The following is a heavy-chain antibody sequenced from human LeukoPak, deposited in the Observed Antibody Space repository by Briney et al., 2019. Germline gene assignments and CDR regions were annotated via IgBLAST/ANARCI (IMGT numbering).Heavy chain of an antibody. J-gene: IGHJ4*02. D-gene: IGHD3-10*01. CDR3: ARGDLWFGELYDY. CDR2: ISGSGGST. Sequence: GGSLRLSCAASGFTFSSYAMSWVRQAPGKGLEWVSAISGSGGSTYYADSVKGRFTISRDNSKNTLYLQMNSLRAEDTAVYYCARGDLWFGELYDYWGQGTLVTVSS. V-gene: IGHV3-23*01. CDR1: GFTFSSYA.